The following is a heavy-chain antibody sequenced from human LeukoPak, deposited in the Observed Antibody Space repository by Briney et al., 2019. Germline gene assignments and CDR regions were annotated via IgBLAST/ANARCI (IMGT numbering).Heavy chain of an antibody. CDR1: GFTFRSYE. D-gene: IGHD2-15*01. Sequence: GGSLRLSCAASGFTFRSYEMNWVRQAPGKGLEWVSYISSSGTTIYYADSVKGRFTISRDNAKNSLYLQMNSLRAEDTAVYYCARIVVPGLGLDPWGQGTLVTVSS. CDR3: ARIVVPGLGLDP. CDR2: ISSSGTTI. J-gene: IGHJ5*02. V-gene: IGHV3-48*03.